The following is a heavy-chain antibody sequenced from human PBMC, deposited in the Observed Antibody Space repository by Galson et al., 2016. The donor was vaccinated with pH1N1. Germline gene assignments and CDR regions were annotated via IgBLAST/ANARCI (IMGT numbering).Heavy chain of an antibody. J-gene: IGHJ3*02. V-gene: IGHV3-30*18. CDR1: EFTFSNYG. CDR2: ISYTGSEE. Sequence: SLRLSCAASEFTFSNYGMHWVRQAPGKGLEWVAVISYTGSEEYYVESVKGRFTISRDNSKNTLYLQMNSLRLEDTAVYYCAKCRDTSGYSAFDMWGQGTTVTVS. D-gene: IGHD3-22*01. CDR3: AKCRDTSGYSAFDM.